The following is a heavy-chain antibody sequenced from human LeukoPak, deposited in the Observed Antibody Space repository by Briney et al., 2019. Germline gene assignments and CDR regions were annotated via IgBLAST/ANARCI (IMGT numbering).Heavy chain of an antibody. CDR3: AKDLAGITIFGVGPNDAFDI. D-gene: IGHD3-3*01. CDR2: ISYDGSNK. CDR1: GFTFSSYG. V-gene: IGHV3-30*18. Sequence: GRSLRLSCAASGFTFSSYGMHWVRQGPGKGLEWVAVISYDGSNKYYADSVKGRFTISRDNSKNTLYLQMNSLRAEDTAVYYCAKDLAGITIFGVGPNDAFDIWGQGTMVTVSS. J-gene: IGHJ3*02.